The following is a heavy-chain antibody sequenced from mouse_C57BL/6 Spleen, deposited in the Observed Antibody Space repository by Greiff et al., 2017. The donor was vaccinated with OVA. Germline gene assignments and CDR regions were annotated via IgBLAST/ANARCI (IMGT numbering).Heavy chain of an antibody. CDR3: TGGDSGDAMDY. D-gene: IGHD3-1*01. CDR2: IRLKSDNYAT. CDR1: GFTFSNYW. Sequence: EVKLVESGGGLVQPGGSMKLSCVASGFTFSNYWMNWVRQSPEKGLEWVAQIRLKSDNYATHYAESVKGRFTISRDDSKSSVYLQMNNLRAEDTGIYYCTGGDSGDAMDYWGQGTSVTVSS. V-gene: IGHV6-3*01. J-gene: IGHJ4*01.